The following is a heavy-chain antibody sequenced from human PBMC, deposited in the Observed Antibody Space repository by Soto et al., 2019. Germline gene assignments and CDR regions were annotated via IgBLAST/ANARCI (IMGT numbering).Heavy chain of an antibody. CDR3: ARNHRITVTTTYGMDV. V-gene: IGHV1-46*01. CDR2: INPSGGST. CDR1: GYTFTSYY. J-gene: IGHJ6*02. Sequence: QVQLVQSGAEVKKPGASVKVSCKASGYTFTSYYMHWVRQAPGQGLEWMGIINPSGGSTRYAQKFQGRVTMTRATSTSTVYMELSSMRSEDTAVYYCARNHRITVTTTYGMDVWGQGTTVTVSS. D-gene: IGHD4-4*01.